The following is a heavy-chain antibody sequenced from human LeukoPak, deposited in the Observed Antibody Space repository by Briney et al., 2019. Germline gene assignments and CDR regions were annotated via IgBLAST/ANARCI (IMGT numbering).Heavy chain of an antibody. V-gene: IGHV3-21*04. J-gene: IGHJ3*02. CDR3: ARDSLILGNAFDI. Sequence: PGGSLRLSCAASGFTFSSYSMNWVRQAPGKGLEWVSSISSSSYIYYADSVKGRFTISRDNAKNSLYLQMNSLRAEDTAVYYCARDSLILGNAFDIWGQGTMVTVSS. CDR1: GFTFSSYS. CDR2: ISSSSYI. D-gene: IGHD2-8*01.